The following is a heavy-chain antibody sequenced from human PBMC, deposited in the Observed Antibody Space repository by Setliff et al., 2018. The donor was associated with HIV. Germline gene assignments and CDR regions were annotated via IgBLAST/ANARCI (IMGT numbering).Heavy chain of an antibody. J-gene: IGHJ4*02. CDR1: AYSIRNGYY. CDR3: ARDPGDYDRKFDH. Sequence: PSETLSLTCTVSAYSIRNGYYWGWIRQSPGKGLEWIGTLYYNGNTHYNPSLESRVTLSLGTSRNLFSLRLASVTAADTAVYYCARDPGDYDRKFDHWGQGALVTVSS. D-gene: IGHD3-22*01. V-gene: IGHV4-38-2*02. CDR2: LYYNGNT.